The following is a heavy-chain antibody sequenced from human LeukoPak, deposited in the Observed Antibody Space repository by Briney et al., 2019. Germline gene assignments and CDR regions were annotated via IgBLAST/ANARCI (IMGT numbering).Heavy chain of an antibody. Sequence: PSETLSLTCTVSGGSISSYYRSWIRQPPGKGLEWIGYIYYSGSTNYNPSLKSRVTISVDTSKNQFSLKLSSVTAADTAVYYCARVTGDSLFDYWGQGTLVTVSS. J-gene: IGHJ4*02. CDR1: GGSISSYY. CDR3: ARVTGDSLFDY. D-gene: IGHD2-15*01. CDR2: IYYSGST. V-gene: IGHV4-59*01.